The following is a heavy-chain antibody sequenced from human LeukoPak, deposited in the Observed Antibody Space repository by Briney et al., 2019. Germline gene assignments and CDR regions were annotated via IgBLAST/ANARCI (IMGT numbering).Heavy chain of an antibody. D-gene: IGHD3-22*01. Sequence: GGSLRLSCAASGFTFSSYAMHWVRQAPGKGLEWVAVISYDGSNKYYADSVKGRLTISRDNSKNTLYLQMNSLRAEDTAVYYCARGSSTYYYDSSGYGSFDYWGQGTLVTVSS. CDR3: ARGSSTYYYDSSGYGSFDY. J-gene: IGHJ4*02. CDR1: GFTFSSYA. CDR2: ISYDGSNK. V-gene: IGHV3-30*04.